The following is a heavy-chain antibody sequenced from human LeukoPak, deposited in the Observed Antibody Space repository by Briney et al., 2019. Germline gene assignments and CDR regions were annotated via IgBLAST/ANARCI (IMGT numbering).Heavy chain of an antibody. CDR2: ISAYNGNT. Sequence: ASVKVSCKASGYTFTSYGISWVRQAPGQGLEWMGWISAYNGNTNYAQKLQGRVTMTTDTSTSTAYMELRSLRSEDTAVYYCARDSHYYDSSGYGYWGQGTLVTVSS. J-gene: IGHJ4*02. V-gene: IGHV1-18*01. CDR3: ARDSHYYDSSGYGY. CDR1: GYTFTSYG. D-gene: IGHD3-22*01.